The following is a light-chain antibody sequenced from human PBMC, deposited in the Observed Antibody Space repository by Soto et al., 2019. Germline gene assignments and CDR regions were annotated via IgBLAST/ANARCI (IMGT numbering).Light chain of an antibody. Sequence: DIQMTQSPSSVSASVGDRVTITCRASHDISSWLAWYQQKSGQALKLLIYATSSLQSGVPSRFSGSGSGTDFTLTISSLQPEDFATYYCQQGNSLPITFGQGTRLEIK. CDR1: HDISSW. CDR2: ATS. J-gene: IGKJ5*01. CDR3: QQGNSLPIT. V-gene: IGKV1D-12*01.